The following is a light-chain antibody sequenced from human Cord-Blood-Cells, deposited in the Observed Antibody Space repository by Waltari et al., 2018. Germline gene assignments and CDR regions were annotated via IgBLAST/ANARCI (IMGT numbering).Light chain of an antibody. J-gene: IGKJ1*01. CDR1: QSVSSY. Sequence: IVLTQSPATLSLSPGERATLSCRASQSVSSYLAWYQQKPGQAPRLLIYDASNRATGIPARFSGSGSGTDFTLTISSLEPEDFAFYYCQQRSNWPPWTFGQGTKVEIK. V-gene: IGKV3-11*01. CDR3: QQRSNWPPWT. CDR2: DAS.